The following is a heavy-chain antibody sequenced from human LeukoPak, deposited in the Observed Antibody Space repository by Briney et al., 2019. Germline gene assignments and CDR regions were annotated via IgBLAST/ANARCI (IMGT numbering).Heavy chain of an antibody. V-gene: IGHV3-73*01. J-gene: IGHJ4*02. Sequence: GGSLRLSCAAPGFTFSGSAVHWVRQASGKGLEWVGRNRNKANNYATAYAASVKGRFTISRDDSKNTAFLQMNSLKTEDTAVYYCRSTFCTNGVCYFDYWGQGALVTVSS. CDR3: RSTFCTNGVCYFDY. CDR2: NRNKANNYAT. CDR1: GFTFSGSA. D-gene: IGHD2-8*01.